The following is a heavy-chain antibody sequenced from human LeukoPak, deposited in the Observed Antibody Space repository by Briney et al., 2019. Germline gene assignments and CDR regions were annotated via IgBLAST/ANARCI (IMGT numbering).Heavy chain of an antibody. V-gene: IGHV5-51*01. D-gene: IGHD3-10*01. CDR3: ARHSRFGELHYYGMDV. Sequence: GESLKISFKGSGYSFTSYWIGWVRQMPGKGLEWMGIIYPADSDIRYSPSFQGQVSISADRSISTAYLQWSGLKASDTAMYYCARHSRFGELHYYGMDVWGQGTTVTVSS. J-gene: IGHJ6*02. CDR2: IYPADSDI. CDR1: GYSFTSYW.